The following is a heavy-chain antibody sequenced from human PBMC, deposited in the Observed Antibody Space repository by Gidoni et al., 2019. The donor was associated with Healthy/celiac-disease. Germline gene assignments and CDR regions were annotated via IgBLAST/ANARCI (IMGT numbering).Heavy chain of an antibody. D-gene: IGHD3-22*01. J-gene: IGHJ6*02. Sequence: QVQLVQSGAEVKKPGSSVKVSCKASGGTFSSYAISWGRQAPGQGLEWMGGISPIFGTANYAQKLQGRVTITADESTSTAYMELSSLRSEDTAVYYCARDLSYYYDSSGYLVYYGMDVWGQGTTVTVSS. CDR1: GGTFSSYA. V-gene: IGHV1-69*01. CDR3: ARDLSYYYDSSGYLVYYGMDV. CDR2: ISPIFGTA.